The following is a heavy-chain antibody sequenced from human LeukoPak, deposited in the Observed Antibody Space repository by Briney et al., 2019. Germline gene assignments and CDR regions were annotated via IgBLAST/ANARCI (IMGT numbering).Heavy chain of an antibody. V-gene: IGHV4-34*01. J-gene: IGHJ4*02. CDR1: GGSFSGYY. CDR3: ARYNYYDSSGYYSSFDY. D-gene: IGHD3-22*01. Sequence: PSETLSLTCAVYGGSFSGYYWSWIRQPPGKGLEWIGEINHSGSTNYNPSLKSRVTISVDTSKNQSSLKLSSVTAADTAVYYCARYNYYDSSGYYSSFDYWGQGTLVTVSS. CDR2: INHSGST.